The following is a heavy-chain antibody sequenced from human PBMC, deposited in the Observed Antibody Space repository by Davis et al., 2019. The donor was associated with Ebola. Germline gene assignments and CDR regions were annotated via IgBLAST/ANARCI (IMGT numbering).Heavy chain of an antibody. J-gene: IGHJ5*02. CDR2: INHSGST. Sequence: MPSETLSLTCAVYGGSFSGYYWSWIRQPPGKGLEWIGEINHSGSTNYNPSLKSRVTISVDTSKNQFSLKLSSATAADTAVYYCARMDYYYGSGTNRFDPWGQGTLVTVSS. D-gene: IGHD3-10*01. CDR1: GGSFSGYY. CDR3: ARMDYYYGSGTNRFDP. V-gene: IGHV4-34*01.